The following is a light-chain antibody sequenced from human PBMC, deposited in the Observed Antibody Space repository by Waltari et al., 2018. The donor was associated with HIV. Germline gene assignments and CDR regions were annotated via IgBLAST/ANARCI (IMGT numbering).Light chain of an antibody. CDR2: GAS. J-gene: IGKJ5*01. Sequence: EILLTQSPGTLSLSPAERATLSCRASQSVSSTYLAWYQQKPGQAPRHLIYGASSRANGIPHRFSGSGSGTDFTLTISRLEPEDFAVYYCQQYGSSPRSITFGQGTRLEIK. V-gene: IGKV3-20*01. CDR3: QQYGSSPRSIT. CDR1: QSVSSTY.